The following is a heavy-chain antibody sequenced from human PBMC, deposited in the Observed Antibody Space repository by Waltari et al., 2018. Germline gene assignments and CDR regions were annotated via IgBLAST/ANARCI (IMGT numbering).Heavy chain of an antibody. V-gene: IGHV4-4*07. CDR2: IYTSGST. CDR3: AREGEYSSSWPHYYYYYMDV. Sequence: QVQLQESGPGLVKPSETLSLTCTVSGGSISSYYWSWIRQPAGTGLEWIGRIYTSGSTNYNPSLKSRVTMSVDTSKNQFSLKLSSVTAADTAVYYCAREGEYSSSWPHYYYYYMDVWGKGTTVTISS. J-gene: IGHJ6*03. D-gene: IGHD6-13*01. CDR1: GGSISSYY.